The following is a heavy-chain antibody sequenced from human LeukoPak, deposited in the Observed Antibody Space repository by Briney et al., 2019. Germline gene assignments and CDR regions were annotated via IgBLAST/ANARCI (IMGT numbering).Heavy chain of an antibody. V-gene: IGHV1-18*01. CDR3: ARVGRVYYFDSGGSFDY. Sequence: ASVKVSCKASGYTFTSYGISWVRQAPGQGLEWMGWISAYNGNTNYAQKLQGRVTMTTDTSTSTAYMELRSLRSDDTAVYYCARVGRVYYFDSGGSFDYGGRGPLVPVS. D-gene: IGHD3-22*01. CDR1: GYTFTSYG. CDR2: ISAYNGNT. J-gene: IGHJ4*02.